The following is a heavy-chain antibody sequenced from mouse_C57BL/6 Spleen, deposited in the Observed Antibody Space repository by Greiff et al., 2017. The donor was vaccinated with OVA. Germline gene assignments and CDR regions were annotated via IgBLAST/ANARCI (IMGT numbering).Heavy chain of an antibody. CDR1: GYTFTSYT. CDR3: ARSDSNYVYFDY. CDR2: INPSSGYT. Sequence: QVQLKESGAELARPGASVKMSCKASGYTFTSYTMHWVKQRPGQGLEWIGYINPSSGYTKYNQKFKDKATLTADKSSSTAYMQLSSLTSEDSAVYYCARSDSNYVYFDYWGQGTTLTVSS. V-gene: IGHV1-4*01. D-gene: IGHD2-5*01. J-gene: IGHJ2*01.